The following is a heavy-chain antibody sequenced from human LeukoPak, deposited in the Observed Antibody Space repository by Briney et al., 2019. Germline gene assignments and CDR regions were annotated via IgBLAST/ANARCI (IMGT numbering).Heavy chain of an antibody. CDR1: GFXFSSYG. CDR3: ASSYCGGDCTLSMDV. D-gene: IGHD2-21*02. CDR2: IWYDGSNK. Sequence: GGSLRLSCAASGFXFSSYGIHWVRQAPGKGLEWVAVIWYDGSNKYYADSVKGRFTISRDNSKNTLYLQMNSLRAEDTAVYYCASSYCGGDCTLSMDVWGQGTTVTVSS. V-gene: IGHV3-33*01. J-gene: IGHJ6*02.